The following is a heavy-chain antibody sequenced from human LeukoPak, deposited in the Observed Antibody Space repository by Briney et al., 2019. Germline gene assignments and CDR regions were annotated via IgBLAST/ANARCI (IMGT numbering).Heavy chain of an antibody. CDR1: GFTFSSYS. J-gene: IGHJ4*02. CDR2: ISSSSSTI. CDR3: ASPSRFDY. Sequence: GGSLRLSCAASGFTFSSYSMNWVRQAPGKGLEWVSYISSSSSTIYYADSVKGRFTISRDNAKNSLYLQMNSVRAEDTAVYYCASPSRFDYWGQGTLVTVSS. V-gene: IGHV3-48*01.